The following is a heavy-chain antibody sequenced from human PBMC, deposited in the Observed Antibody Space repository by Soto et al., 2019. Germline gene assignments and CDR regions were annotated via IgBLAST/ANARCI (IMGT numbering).Heavy chain of an antibody. D-gene: IGHD4-17*01. J-gene: IGHJ4*02. Sequence: SETLSLTCAVSGGSISSSNWWSWVRQPPGKGLEWIGEINHNGNTNYNPSLRSRVTILVDRSKNQFSLKVSSMTAADTAVYYCARRTTVVYYFEYWSQGTPVTVSS. CDR3: ARRTTVVYYFEY. CDR2: INHNGNT. V-gene: IGHV4-4*02. CDR1: GGSISSSNW.